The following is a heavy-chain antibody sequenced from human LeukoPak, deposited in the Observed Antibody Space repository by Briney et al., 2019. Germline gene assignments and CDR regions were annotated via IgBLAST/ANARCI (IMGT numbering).Heavy chain of an antibody. J-gene: IGHJ3*02. CDR2: IYPGDSDT. CDR1: GYSFTSYW. Sequence: GEPLKISCKGSGYSFTSYWIGWVRQMPGKGLEWMGIIYPGDSDTRYSPSFQGQVTISADKSIGTAYLQWSSLKASDTAMYYCARIYSSGWYRDAFDIWGQGTMVTVSS. D-gene: IGHD6-19*01. CDR3: ARIYSSGWYRDAFDI. V-gene: IGHV5-51*01.